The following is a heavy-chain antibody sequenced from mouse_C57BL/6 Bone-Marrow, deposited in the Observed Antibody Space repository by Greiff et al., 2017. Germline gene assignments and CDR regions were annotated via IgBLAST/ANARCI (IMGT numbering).Heavy chain of an antibody. CDR1: GYTFTSYG. V-gene: IGHV1-81*01. CDR3: ALYYYGSRDY. CDR2: IYTRSGNT. J-gene: IGHJ2*01. D-gene: IGHD1-1*01. Sequence: LEESGAELARPGASVKLSCKASGYTFTSYGISWVKQRTGQGLEWIGEIYTRSGNTYYNEKFKGTATLTADKSSSTAYSELRSLTSEDSAVYFCALYYYGSRDYWGQGTTRTVSS.